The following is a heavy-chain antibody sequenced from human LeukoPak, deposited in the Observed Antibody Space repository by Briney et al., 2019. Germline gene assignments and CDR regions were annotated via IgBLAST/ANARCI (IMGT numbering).Heavy chain of an antibody. Sequence: SETLSLTCTVSGGSISSSSYYWGWIRQPPGKGLEWIGSIYYSGSTYYNPSLKSRVAISVDTSKNQFSLKLSSVTAADTAVYYCARHYVATAIDYWGQGTLVTVSS. CDR2: IYYSGST. J-gene: IGHJ4*02. CDR1: GGSISSSSYY. CDR3: ARHYVATAIDY. D-gene: IGHD5-18*01. V-gene: IGHV4-39*01.